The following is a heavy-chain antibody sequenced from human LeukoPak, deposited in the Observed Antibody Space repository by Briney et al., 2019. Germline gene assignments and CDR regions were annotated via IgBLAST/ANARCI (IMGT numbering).Heavy chain of an antibody. J-gene: IGHJ3*02. V-gene: IGHV1-46*01. CDR2: IYPSGGST. CDR3: AIGYCRGGSCDDEPGDAFDI. D-gene: IGHD2-15*01. Sequence: ASVKVSCKASGYTFTSYYIHWVRQAPGQGPEWMGIIYPSGGSTTYAQRFQGRVTMTRDMSTSTVYMELSSLRSEDTAVYYCAIGYCRGGSCDDEPGDAFDIWGQGTMVAVSS. CDR1: GYTFTSYY.